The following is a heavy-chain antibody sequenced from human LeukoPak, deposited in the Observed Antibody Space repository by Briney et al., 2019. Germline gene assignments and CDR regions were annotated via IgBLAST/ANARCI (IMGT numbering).Heavy chain of an antibody. CDR2: IKRDGSEK. CDR3: ARWKAGYSDGGFDY. V-gene: IGHV3-7*01. J-gene: IGHJ4*02. Sequence: GGSLRLSCAASGFNFGSYSMTWVRQAPGKGLQWVANIKRDGSEKNYADSVKGRFTISRDNAKNSVFLQMDSLRVEDTAVYHCARWKAGYSDGGFDYWGQGTVVTVSS. D-gene: IGHD5-18*01. CDR1: GFNFGSYS.